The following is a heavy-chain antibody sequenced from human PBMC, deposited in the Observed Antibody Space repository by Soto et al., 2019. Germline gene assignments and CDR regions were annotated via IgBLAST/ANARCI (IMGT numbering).Heavy chain of an antibody. J-gene: IGHJ4*02. CDR2: IYHSGST. CDR3: ARGQVVAAQH. Sequence: QLQLQESGSGLVKPSQTLSLTCAVSGGSISSGGYSWSWIRQPPGKGLEWIGYIYHSGSTYYNPSLKGRVIITVDRSKNQFSLKLSSVTAADTAVYYGARGQVVAAQHWGQGTLVTVSS. V-gene: IGHV4-30-2*01. CDR1: GGSISSGGYS. D-gene: IGHD2-15*01.